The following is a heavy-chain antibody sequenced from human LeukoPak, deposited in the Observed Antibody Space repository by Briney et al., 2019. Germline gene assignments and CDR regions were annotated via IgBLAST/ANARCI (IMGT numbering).Heavy chain of an antibody. CDR2: IFDSGST. CDR3: ARSRTPPYVTTRIVY. Sequence: PSETLSLTCTVSGGSISSYYWSWIRQPPRRGREWFGSIFDSGSTKYNPSLKSPVTISVYTSKNQFSLRLSCVTAADPAVNYCARSRTPPYVTTRIVYWGQGILVTASS. CDR1: GGSISSYY. J-gene: IGHJ4*02. V-gene: IGHV4-59*01. D-gene: IGHD3-22*01.